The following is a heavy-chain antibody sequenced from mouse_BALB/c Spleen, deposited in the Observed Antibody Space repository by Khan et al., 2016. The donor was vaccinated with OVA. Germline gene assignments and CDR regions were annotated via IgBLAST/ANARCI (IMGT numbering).Heavy chain of an antibody. CDR1: GFTFSNYW. Sequence: EVKLEESGGGLVQPGGSMKLSCVASGFTFSNYWMNWVRQSPEQGLAWVAEIRLKSDASVTPYAESVKGRFTISRDDSNSSVYLQMNNLRAEDTGIYYCWILLWGQGTTLTVSS. V-gene: IGHV6-6*02. CDR3: WILL. CDR2: IRLKSDASVT. J-gene: IGHJ2*01.